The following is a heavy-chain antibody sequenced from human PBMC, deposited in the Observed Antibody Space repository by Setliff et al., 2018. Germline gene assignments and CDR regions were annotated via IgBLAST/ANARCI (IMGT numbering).Heavy chain of an antibody. CDR3: TTDRAACSGSSCYNGFDV. D-gene: IGHD2-2*02. CDR2: SKSKTAGGAI. J-gene: IGHJ3*01. V-gene: IGHV3-15*07. CDR1: GFTFSYAW. Sequence: PVGSLRLSCAASGFTFSYAWMHWVRQAPGKGLEWVGRSKSKTAGGAIDYAAPVKGRFTISRDDSKNTLYLQMSSLKTEDTAMYYCTTDRAACSGSSCYNGFDVWGQGTMVTVSS.